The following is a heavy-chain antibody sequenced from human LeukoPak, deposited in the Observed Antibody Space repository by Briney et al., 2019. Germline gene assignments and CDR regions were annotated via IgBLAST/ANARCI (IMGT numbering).Heavy chain of an antibody. V-gene: IGHV1-8*01. Sequence: GASVKVSCKASGYTFTSYDINWVRQATGQGLEWMGWMNPNSGNTGYAQKFQGRVTMTRSTSISTAYMELSSLRSEDTAVYYCARVIRRRRGSYGLGYYYYYMDVWGRGTTVTISS. J-gene: IGHJ6*03. D-gene: IGHD1-26*01. CDR1: GYTFTSYD. CDR2: MNPNSGNT. CDR3: ARVIRRRRGSYGLGYYYYYMDV.